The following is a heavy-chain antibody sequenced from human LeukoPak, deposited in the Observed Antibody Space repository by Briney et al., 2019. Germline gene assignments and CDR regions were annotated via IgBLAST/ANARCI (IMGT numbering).Heavy chain of an antibody. D-gene: IGHD3-3*01. V-gene: IGHV3-48*04. Sequence: PGGSLRLSCAASGFTFSSYSMNWVRQAPGKGLEWVSYISSSGSTIYYADSVKGRFTISRDNAKNSLYLQMNSLRAEDTAVYYCARDRGRGGYYDFWSGYDYWGQGTLVTVSS. J-gene: IGHJ4*02. CDR1: GFTFSSYS. CDR2: ISSSGSTI. CDR3: ARDRGRGGYYDFWSGYDY.